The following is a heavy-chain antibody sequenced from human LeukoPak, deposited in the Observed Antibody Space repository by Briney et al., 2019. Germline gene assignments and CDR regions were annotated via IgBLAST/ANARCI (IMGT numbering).Heavy chain of an antibody. CDR1: GGSFSGYY. J-gene: IGHJ4*02. Sequence: PSETLSLTCAVYGGSFSGYYWSWIRQPPGKGLEWIGEINHSGSTNYNPSLKSRVTISVDTSKNQFSLKLSSVTAADTAVYYCARLFLYWGQGTLVTVSS. V-gene: IGHV4-34*01. CDR3: ARLFLY. D-gene: IGHD2-21*01. CDR2: INHSGST.